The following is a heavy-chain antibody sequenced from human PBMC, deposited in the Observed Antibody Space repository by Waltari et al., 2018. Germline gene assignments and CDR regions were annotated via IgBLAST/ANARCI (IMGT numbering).Heavy chain of an antibody. J-gene: IGHJ4*02. CDR2: IHPSTGNP. CDR3: ARGLRFTESLDS. CDR1: GYTFSTYA. V-gene: IGHV7-4-1*02. D-gene: IGHD4-4*01. Sequence: QVQLVQPVSELKQPGSSVIISCTASGYTFSTYAIHWVRHAPGHGPQWMGWIHPSTGNPTYSRDFIGRFVFSLDSSVTTAYLEISDLKTEDTAVYYCARGLRFTESLDSWGRGTLVTVSS.